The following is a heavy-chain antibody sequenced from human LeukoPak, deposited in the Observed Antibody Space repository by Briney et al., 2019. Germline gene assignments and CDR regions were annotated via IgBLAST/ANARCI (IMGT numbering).Heavy chain of an antibody. CDR1: GGTFSSYA. D-gene: IGHD5-24*01. Sequence: GASVKVSCKASGGTFSSYAISWVRQAPGQGLEWMGRIIPILGIANYAQKFQGRVTITADKSTSTAYMELSSLRSEDTAVYYCASYRGGYNSAFDIWGQGTMVTVSS. CDR3: ASYRGGYNSAFDI. J-gene: IGHJ3*02. V-gene: IGHV1-69*04. CDR2: IIPILGIA.